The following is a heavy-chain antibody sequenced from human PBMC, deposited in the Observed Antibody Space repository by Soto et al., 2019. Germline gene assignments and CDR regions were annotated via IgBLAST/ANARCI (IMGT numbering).Heavy chain of an antibody. CDR1: GFSLITIGMR. V-gene: IGHV2-70*04. Sequence: ESGPTLVNPTQTLTLTCTFSGFSLITIGMRVSWIRQPPGKALEWLARIDWDDDKFYSTSLKTRLTISKDTSKNQVVLTMTNMDPVDTATYYCARGGYSYGRRGYYYYGMDVWGQGTTVTVSS. D-gene: IGHD5-18*01. CDR3: ARGGYSYGRRGYYYYGMDV. CDR2: IDWDDDK. J-gene: IGHJ6*02.